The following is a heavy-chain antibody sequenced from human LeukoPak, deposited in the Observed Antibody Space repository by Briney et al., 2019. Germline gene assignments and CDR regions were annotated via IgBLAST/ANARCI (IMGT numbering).Heavy chain of an antibody. CDR3: ARDHGLRFLEWLNDY. Sequence: GGSLRLSCAASGFTFSSYGMHWVRQAPGKGLEWVAVIWYDGSNKYYADSVKGRFTISRDNSKNTLYLQMNSLRAEDTAVYYCARDHGLRFLEWLNDYWGQGTLVTVSS. J-gene: IGHJ4*02. CDR1: GFTFSSYG. CDR2: IWYDGSNK. D-gene: IGHD3-3*01. V-gene: IGHV3-33*01.